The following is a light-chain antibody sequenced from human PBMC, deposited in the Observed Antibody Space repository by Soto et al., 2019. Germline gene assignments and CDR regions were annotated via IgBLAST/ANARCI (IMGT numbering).Light chain of an antibody. Sequence: QSALTQPASVSGSPGQSITISCTGTSSDVGDYDYVSWYQHHPGKVPKLIISDVSNRPSGVSNRFSGSKSGNTASLTISGLQTEDEADYYCSSYASSTTVVFGGGTKVTVL. CDR3: SSYASSTTVV. CDR1: SSDVGDYDY. CDR2: DVS. V-gene: IGLV2-14*03. J-gene: IGLJ2*01.